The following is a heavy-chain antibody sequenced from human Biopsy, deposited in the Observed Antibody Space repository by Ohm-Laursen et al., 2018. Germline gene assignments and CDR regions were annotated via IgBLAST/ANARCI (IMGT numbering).Heavy chain of an antibody. Sequence: SLRLSCAASGFIFSDYYMSWIRQAPGKGLEWVSNINSVGTIYYADSVRGRFTISRDSAKNTLYLQMNSLRVEDTAVYYCAKAGRGYIDYWGQGTLVIVSS. CDR3: AKAGRGYIDY. D-gene: IGHD5-18*01. J-gene: IGHJ4*02. V-gene: IGHV3-11*04. CDR1: GFIFSDYY. CDR2: INSVGTI.